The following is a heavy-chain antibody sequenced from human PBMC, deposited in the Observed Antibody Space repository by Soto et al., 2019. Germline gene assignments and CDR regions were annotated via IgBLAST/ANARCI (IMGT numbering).Heavy chain of an antibody. CDR2: IYPGDSDT. CDR1: GYSFTSYW. Sequence: GESLKISCKGSGYSFTSYWIGWVRQMPGKGLEWMGIIYPGDSDTRYSPSFQGQVTISADKSISTAYLQWSSLKASDTAMYYCARVHTPLRFLEWLLRIGFDYWGQGTLVTVSS. V-gene: IGHV5-51*01. CDR3: ARVHTPLRFLEWLLRIGFDY. J-gene: IGHJ4*02. D-gene: IGHD3-3*01.